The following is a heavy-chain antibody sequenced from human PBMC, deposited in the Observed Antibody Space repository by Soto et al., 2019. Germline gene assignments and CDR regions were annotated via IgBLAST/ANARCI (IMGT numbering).Heavy chain of an antibody. CDR1: GFTFDDYG. J-gene: IGHJ5*02. Sequence: GESLKISCAASGFTFDDYGMSWVRQAPGKGLEWVSGINWNGGSTGYADSVKGRFTISRDNAKNSLYLQMNSLRAEDTALYHCARGLDNYGSGSYNWFDPWGQGTLVTVSS. CDR2: INWNGGST. V-gene: IGHV3-20*01. D-gene: IGHD3-10*01. CDR3: ARGLDNYGSGSYNWFDP.